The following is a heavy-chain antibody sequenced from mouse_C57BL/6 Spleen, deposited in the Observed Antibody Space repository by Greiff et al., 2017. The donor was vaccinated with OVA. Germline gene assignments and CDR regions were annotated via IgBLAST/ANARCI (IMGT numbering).Heavy chain of an antibody. J-gene: IGHJ3*01. CDR2: IYPGDGDT. D-gene: IGHD2-1*01. V-gene: IGHV1-82*01. CDR3: ARPYGNPFAY. Sequence: QVQLKQSGPELVKPGASVKISCKASGYAFSSSWMNWVKQRPGKGLEWIGRIYPGDGDTNYNGKFKGKATLTADKSSSTAYMQLSSLTSEDSAVYFCARPYGNPFAYWGQGTLVNVSA. CDR1: GYAFSSSW.